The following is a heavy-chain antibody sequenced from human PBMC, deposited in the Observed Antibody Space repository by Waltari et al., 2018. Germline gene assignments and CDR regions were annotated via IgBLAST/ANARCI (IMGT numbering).Heavy chain of an antibody. CDR2: TYYRSWWYN. CDR1: GDSVSSNSAA. CDR3: TRDPDYYDSDSGYYNWFDP. V-gene: IGHV6-1*01. J-gene: IGHJ5*02. D-gene: IGHD3-22*01. Sequence: VRLQQSGPGLVKPSQTLSLTCAISGDSVSSNSAAWNWIRQSPSGVLEWLGRTYYRSWWYNDYAESVKSRINLNPDTSKNQFSLQLNSVTPEDTAVYYCTRDPDYYDSDSGYYNWFDPWGQGTLVTVSS.